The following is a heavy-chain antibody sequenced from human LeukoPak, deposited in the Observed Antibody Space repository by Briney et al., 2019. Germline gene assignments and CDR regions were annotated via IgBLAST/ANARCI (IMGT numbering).Heavy chain of an antibody. V-gene: IGHV4-39*01. CDR2: IYYSGST. D-gene: IGHD3-22*01. J-gene: IGHJ4*02. CDR1: GGSISSSSYY. CDR3: ARPRGKYYYDSSGYYFDY. Sequence: PSETLSLTCTVSGGSISSSSYYWGWIRQPPGKGLEWIGSIYYSGSTYYNPSLKSRVTISVDTSKNQFSLKLSSVTAADTAVYYCARPRGKYYYDSSGYYFDYWGQGTLVTVSS.